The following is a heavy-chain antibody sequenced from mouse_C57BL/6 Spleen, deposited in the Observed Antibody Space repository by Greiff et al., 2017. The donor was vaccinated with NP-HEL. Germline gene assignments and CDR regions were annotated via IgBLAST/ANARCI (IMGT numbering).Heavy chain of an antibody. J-gene: IGHJ4*01. CDR3: ARSTMVTTGYAMGY. D-gene: IGHD2-2*01. Sequence: VQLQQPGAELVKPGASVKLSCKASGYTFPSYWMHWVKQRPGQGLEWIGMIHPNSGSTNYNEKFKSKATLTVDKSSSTAYMQLSSLTSEYSAVYYCARSTMVTTGYAMGYWGQGTSVTVSS. CDR1: GYTFPSYW. CDR2: IHPNSGST. V-gene: IGHV1-64*01.